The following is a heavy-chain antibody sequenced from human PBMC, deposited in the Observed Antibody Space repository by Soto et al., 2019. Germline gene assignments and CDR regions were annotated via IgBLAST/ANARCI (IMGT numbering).Heavy chain of an antibody. CDR3: ARGRYGDY. D-gene: IGHD1-1*01. Sequence: QVHLVQSGAEVKKPGASVKVSCKGSGYAFTTYGITWVRQAPGQGLEWIGWISAHNGNTNYAQKLQGRVTVTRDTSTSTAYMELRSLRSDDTAVYYCARGRYGDYWGKGALVTVSS. V-gene: IGHV1-18*01. CDR2: ISAHNGNT. J-gene: IGHJ4*02. CDR1: GYAFTTYG.